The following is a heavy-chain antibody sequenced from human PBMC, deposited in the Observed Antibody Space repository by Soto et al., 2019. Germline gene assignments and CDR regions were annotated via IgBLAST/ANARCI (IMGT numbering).Heavy chain of an antibody. J-gene: IGHJ5*02. CDR1: GGSVSSGSYY. CDR2: IYYSGST. CDR3: AIRFIAARGFDP. Sequence: SETLSLTCTVSGGSVSSGSYYWSWIRQPPGKGLEWIGYIYYSGSTNYNPSLKSRVTISVDTSKNQFSLKLSSVTAADTAVYYCAIRFIAARGFDPWGQGTLVTVSS. V-gene: IGHV4-61*01. D-gene: IGHD6-6*01.